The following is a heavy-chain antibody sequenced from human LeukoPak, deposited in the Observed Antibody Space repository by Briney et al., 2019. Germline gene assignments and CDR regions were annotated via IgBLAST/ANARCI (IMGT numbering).Heavy chain of an antibody. CDR3: ARDQAATNTQVRFCLD. J-gene: IGHJ4*02. Sequence: ASVKVSCKASGYTXTSYGISWVRQAPGQGLEWMVWISAYNGNTNFAQKLQGRVTMTTDTSTSTAYMDLRSPRSDDTAVYYCARDQAATNTQVRFCLDWGQGTLVTVSS. CDR1: GYTXTSYG. V-gene: IGHV1-18*01. CDR2: ISAYNGNT. D-gene: IGHD3-9*01.